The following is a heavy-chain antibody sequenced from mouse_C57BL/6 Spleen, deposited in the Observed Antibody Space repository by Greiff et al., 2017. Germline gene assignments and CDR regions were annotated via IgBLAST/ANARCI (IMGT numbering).Heavy chain of an antibody. J-gene: IGHJ3*01. CDR3: ARVYYGTGFAY. Sequence: QVQLQQPGAELVMPGASVKLSCKASGYTFTSYWMHWVKQRPGQGLEWIGEIDPSDSYTNYNQKFKGKSTLTVDKSSSTAYMQLSSLTSEDSAVYYCARVYYGTGFAYWGQGTLVTVSA. CDR1: GYTFTSYW. V-gene: IGHV1-69*01. CDR2: IDPSDSYT. D-gene: IGHD1-1*01.